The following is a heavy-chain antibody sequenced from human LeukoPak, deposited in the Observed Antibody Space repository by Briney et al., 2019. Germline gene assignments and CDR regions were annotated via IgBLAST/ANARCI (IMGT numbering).Heavy chain of an antibody. J-gene: IGHJ3*02. V-gene: IGHV3-33*08. CDR2: IGSDATDR. CDR1: GFTFSSYA. D-gene: IGHD3-10*01. Sequence: GGSLRLSCAASGFTFSSYAMHWVRQAPGKGLEWVAVIGSDATDRFYADSVKARFTLSRDNSKNTVYLEMNSLRGEDTAVYYCACLYYPDAFDMWGQGTMVTVSS. CDR3: ACLYYPDAFDM.